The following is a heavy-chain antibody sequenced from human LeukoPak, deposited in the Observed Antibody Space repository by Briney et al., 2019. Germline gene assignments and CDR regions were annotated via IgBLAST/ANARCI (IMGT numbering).Heavy chain of an antibody. CDR2: ISSSSTI. CDR1: GFTFSSYS. V-gene: IGHV3-48*02. Sequence: GGSLRLSCAASGFTFSSYSMNWVRQAPGKGLEWVSYISSSSTIYYADSVKGRFTISRDHAKNSLYLQMNSLRDEDTAVYYCARAVYIDYWGQGTLVTVSS. J-gene: IGHJ4*02. CDR3: ARAVYIDY.